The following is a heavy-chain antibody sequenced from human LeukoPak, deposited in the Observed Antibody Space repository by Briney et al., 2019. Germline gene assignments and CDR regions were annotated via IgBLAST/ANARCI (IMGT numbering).Heavy chain of an antibody. Sequence: PSETLSLTCTVSGNSFGDYYWSWIRQPAGKGLKWIGRLYTSGSTTYNPSLKSRVTMSVDTSKSQFSLNLMSVTAADTAVYYCTRDTGTTGEVKFDPWGQGTLVTVSS. V-gene: IGHV4-4*07. CDR3: TRDTGTTGEVKFDP. D-gene: IGHD4-17*01. J-gene: IGHJ5*02. CDR2: LYTSGST. CDR1: GNSFGDYY.